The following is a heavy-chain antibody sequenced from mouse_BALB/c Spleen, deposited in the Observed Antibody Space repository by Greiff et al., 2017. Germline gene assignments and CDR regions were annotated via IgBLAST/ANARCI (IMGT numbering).Heavy chain of an antibody. D-gene: IGHD1-1*01. Sequence: DVMLVESGGGLVKPGGSLKLSCAASGFTFSSYAMSWVRQTPEKRLEWVATISSGGSYTYYPDSVKGRFTISRDNAKNTLYLQMSSLRSEDTAMYYCARLGTTVETWFAYWGQGTLVTVSA. CDR2: ISSGGSYT. V-gene: IGHV5-9-1*01. CDR3: ARLGTTVETWFAY. J-gene: IGHJ3*01. CDR1: GFTFSSYA.